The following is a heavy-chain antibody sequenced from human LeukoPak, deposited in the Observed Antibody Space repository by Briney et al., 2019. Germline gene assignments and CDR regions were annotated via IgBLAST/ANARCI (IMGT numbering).Heavy chain of an antibody. V-gene: IGHV4-38-2*01. CDR3: ASGYDLSYFDY. D-gene: IGHD5-12*01. CDR2: IYHSGST. CDR1: GYSISSGYY. Sequence: SETLSLTCAVSGYSISSGYYWGWIRQPPGKGLEWIGSIYHSGSTYYNPSLKSRVTISVDTSKNQFSLKLSSVTAADTAVYYCASGYDLSYFDYWGQGTLVTVSS. J-gene: IGHJ4*02.